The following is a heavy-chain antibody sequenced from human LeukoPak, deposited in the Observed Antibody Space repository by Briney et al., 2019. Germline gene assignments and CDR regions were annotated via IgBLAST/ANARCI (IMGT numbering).Heavy chain of an antibody. CDR2: ISDSGGST. D-gene: IGHD3/OR15-3a*01. V-gene: IGHV3-23*01. CDR3: AKRGVVIRVILVGFHRQAYYFES. CDR1: GITLSNYG. J-gene: IGHJ4*02. Sequence: PGGSLRFSCAVAGITLSNYGMSWVRQAPGKGLEWVAGISDSGGSTNYADSVKGRFTISRNNPKSTLYLQMNSLRAEDTAVYFCAKRGVVIRVILVGFHRQAYYFESWGQGALVTVSS.